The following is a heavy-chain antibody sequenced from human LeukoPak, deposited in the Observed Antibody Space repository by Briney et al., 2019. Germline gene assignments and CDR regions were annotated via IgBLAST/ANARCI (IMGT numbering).Heavy chain of an antibody. CDR1: GFTFSSYA. CDR2: ISYDGSNK. CDR3: ARDANILTGSYLDY. V-gene: IGHV3-30-3*01. D-gene: IGHD3-9*01. Sequence: GGSLRLSCAASGFTFSSYAMHWVRQAPGKGLEWVAVISYDGSNKYYADSVKGRFTISRDNSKNTLYLQMNSLRAEDTAVYYCARDANILTGSYLDYWGQGTLVTVSS. J-gene: IGHJ4*02.